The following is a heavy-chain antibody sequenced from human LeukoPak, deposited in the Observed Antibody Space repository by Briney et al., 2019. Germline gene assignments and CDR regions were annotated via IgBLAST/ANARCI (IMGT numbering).Heavy chain of an antibody. J-gene: IGHJ5*02. CDR3: ARRNGGYNDFGFEYNWFDP. CDR2: IYYSGST. V-gene: IGHV4-59*01. CDR1: GGSINDYS. Sequence: SETLSLTCTVSGGSINDYSWNWIRQPPGKGLEWIGYIYYSGSTNYNPSLKSRVTISVDTSKNQFSLKLSSVTAADTAVYYCARRNGGYNDFGFEYNWFDPWGQGTLVTVSS. D-gene: IGHD5-24*01.